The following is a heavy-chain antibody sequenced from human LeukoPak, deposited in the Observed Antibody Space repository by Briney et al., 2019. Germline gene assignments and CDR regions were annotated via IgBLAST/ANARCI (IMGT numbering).Heavy chain of an antibody. CDR1: GGSISSSSYY. CDR3: TTRYGDHDYVDY. D-gene: IGHD5-12*01. Sequence: PSETLSLTCTVSGGSISSSSYYWGWIRQPPGKGLEWIGSLCYSGNTYQNPSLKSRLTISGDTSQNQFSLRLSSVTAADTAVYYCTTRYGDHDYVDYWGQGTLVTVSS. CDR2: LCYSGNT. V-gene: IGHV4-39*01. J-gene: IGHJ4*02.